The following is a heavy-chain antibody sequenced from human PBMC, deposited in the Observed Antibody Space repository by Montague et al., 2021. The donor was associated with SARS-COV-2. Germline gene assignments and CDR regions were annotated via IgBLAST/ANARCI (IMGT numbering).Heavy chain of an antibody. CDR3: ARTYGSGRGFDL. CDR1: GFSLSTSGMC. D-gene: IGHD3-10*01. J-gene: IGHJ2*01. CDR2: LAWDDDK. V-gene: IGHV2-70*11. Sequence: PAVVKPTQTLTLTCTFSGFSLSTSGMCVSWIRQPPVKALEWLARLAWDDDKYYSTSLKTRLTISKDTSKNQVVLTMTNMDPVDTATYYCARTYGSGRGFDLWGRGTLVTVSS.